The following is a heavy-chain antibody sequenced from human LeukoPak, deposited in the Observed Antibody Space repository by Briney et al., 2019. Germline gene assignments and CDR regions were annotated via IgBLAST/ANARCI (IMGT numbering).Heavy chain of an antibody. J-gene: IGHJ4*02. Sequence: ASVKVSCKVSGYTLTELSMHWVRQAPGKGLEWMGGFDPEDGVTIYAQKFQGRVTMTEDTSTDTAYMELSSLRSEDTAVYYCATVRREDYYDSSGYFLPDYWGQGTLVTVSS. CDR2: FDPEDGVT. V-gene: IGHV1-24*01. CDR3: ATVRREDYYDSSGYFLPDY. D-gene: IGHD3-22*01. CDR1: GYTLTELS.